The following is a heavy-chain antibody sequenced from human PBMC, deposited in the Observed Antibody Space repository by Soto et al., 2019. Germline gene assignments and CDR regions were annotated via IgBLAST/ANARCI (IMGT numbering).Heavy chain of an antibody. J-gene: IGHJ4*02. Sequence: SETLSLTCAVSGGSISSGGYSWTWIRQPPGKGLEWIGYIYHSGSTYYNPSLKSRVTISVDRSKNQISLKLSSVTAADTAVYYCARFDYYDSSGYLDFGPKWGQGTLVTVSS. D-gene: IGHD3-22*01. CDR1: GGSISSGGYS. CDR2: IYHSGST. V-gene: IGHV4-30-2*02. CDR3: ARFDYYDSSGYLDFGPK.